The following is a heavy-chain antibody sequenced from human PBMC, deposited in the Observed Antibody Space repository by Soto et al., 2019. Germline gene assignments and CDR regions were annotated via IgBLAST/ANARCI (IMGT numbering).Heavy chain of an antibody. V-gene: IGHV4-34*01. Sequence: SETLSLTCAVYGGSFSGYYWSWIRQPPGKGLEWIGEINHSGSTNYNPSLKSRVTISVDTSKNQFSLKLSSVTAADTAVYYCARALTGTTSSSREYYMDVWGKGTTVTVSS. CDR3: ARALTGTTSSSREYYMDV. J-gene: IGHJ6*03. CDR1: GGSFSGYY. D-gene: IGHD1-7*01. CDR2: INHSGST.